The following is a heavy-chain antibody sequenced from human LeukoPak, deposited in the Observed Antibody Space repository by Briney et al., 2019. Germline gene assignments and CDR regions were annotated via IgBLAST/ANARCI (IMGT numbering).Heavy chain of an antibody. D-gene: IGHD3-10*01. CDR2: MNPNSGNT. V-gene: IGHV1-8*01. J-gene: IGHJ4*02. Sequence: ASVTVSSTASGYTFTSYDINWVRQAPGQGLEWMGWMNPNSGNTDYAQKFQGRVTMTRDTSISTAYMELSSLRSEDTAVYYCARGGSGSSYLDYWGQGTLVTVSS. CDR3: ARGGSGSSYLDY. CDR1: GYTFTSYD.